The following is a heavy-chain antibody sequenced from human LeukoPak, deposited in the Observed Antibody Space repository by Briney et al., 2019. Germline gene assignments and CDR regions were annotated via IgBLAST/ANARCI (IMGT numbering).Heavy chain of an antibody. J-gene: IGHJ4*02. D-gene: IGHD5-18*01. CDR2: IKQDGSEK. Sequence: PGGSLRLSCAASGFTFSSYWMSWVRQAPGKGLEWVANIKQDGSEKYYVDSVKGRFTISRDNAKNSLYLQMNSLRAEDTAVYYCARARAGAQLWFGTEFDYWGQGTLVTVSS. CDR1: GFTFSSYW. V-gene: IGHV3-7*01. CDR3: ARARAGAQLWFGTEFDY.